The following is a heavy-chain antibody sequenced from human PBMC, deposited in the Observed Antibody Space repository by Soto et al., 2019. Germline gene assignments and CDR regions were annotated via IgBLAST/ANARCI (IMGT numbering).Heavy chain of an antibody. CDR3: TIDRVKIRGGYYHYYVKDV. V-gene: IGHV3-21*02. Sequence: DVQLEESGGGLVKPGGSLRLSCVASEFTFSVYSMNWVRQAPGKGLEWVSSISSGSSYIYYADSVKGRFTISRDNDKSSLFLHMNSLRVADTAVYYCTIDRVKIRGGYYHYYVKDVRGQGTTVTVSS. J-gene: IGHJ6*02. D-gene: IGHD3-10*01. CDR2: ISSGSSYI. CDR1: EFTFSVYS.